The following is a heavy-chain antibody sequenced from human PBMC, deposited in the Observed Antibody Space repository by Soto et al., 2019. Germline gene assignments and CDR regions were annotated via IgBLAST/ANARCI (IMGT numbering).Heavy chain of an antibody. Sequence: QVQLVESGGGVVQPGMSLRLSCAASGFTFSNYGMHWVRQAPGKGLEGVAVTSYDGSNKYFADSVKGRFTISRDNSKNTLYLQMNSLRAEDTAMYYGTKGPTLTPHSYYFNYWGQGTLVTVSS. CDR1: GFTFSNYG. V-gene: IGHV3-30*18. CDR2: TSYDGSNK. J-gene: IGHJ4*02. CDR3: TKGPTLTPHSYYFNY. D-gene: IGHD3-9*01.